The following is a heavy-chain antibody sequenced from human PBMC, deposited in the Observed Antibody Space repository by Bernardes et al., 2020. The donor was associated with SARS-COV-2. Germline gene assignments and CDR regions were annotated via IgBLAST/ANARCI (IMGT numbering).Heavy chain of an antibody. CDR3: ARAGEVYDFWSGYPGY. D-gene: IGHD3-3*01. CDR1: GFTVSSNY. CDR2: IYSGGST. V-gene: IGHV3-66*02. J-gene: IGHJ4*02. Sequence: GGSLRLSCAASGFTVSSNYMSWVRQAPGKGLEWVSVIYSGGSTYYADSVKGRFTISRDNSKNTLYLQMNSLRAEDTAVYYCARAGEVYDFWSGYPGYWGQGTLVTVSS.